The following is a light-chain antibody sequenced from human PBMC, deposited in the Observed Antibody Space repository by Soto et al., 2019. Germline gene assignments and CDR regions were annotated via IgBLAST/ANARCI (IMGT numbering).Light chain of an antibody. Sequence: DIQMTQSPSSVSASVGARVAITCRASQGIRTWLAWYQQKPGKAPKVMIYAASSLQSGVPSRFSGSGSGTDFTLTISSLQPEDVATYFCQQSYMDPITFGQGTRLEIK. J-gene: IGKJ5*01. CDR2: AAS. CDR1: QGIRTW. CDR3: QQSYMDPIT. V-gene: IGKV1-12*01.